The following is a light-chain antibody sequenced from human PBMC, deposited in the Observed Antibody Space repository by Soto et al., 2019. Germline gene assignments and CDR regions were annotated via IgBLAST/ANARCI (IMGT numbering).Light chain of an antibody. CDR1: SIDVGGYNY. V-gene: IGLV2-14*01. J-gene: IGLJ1*01. Sequence: QSALTQPASVSGSPGQSITISCTGTSIDVGGYNYVSWYQQHPGKAPKLMIYDVSNRPSGVSNRFSGSKSGNTASLTISGLQDEDEADYYCGSYTSSSTLYVFGTGTKLTVL. CDR2: DVS. CDR3: GSYTSSSTLYV.